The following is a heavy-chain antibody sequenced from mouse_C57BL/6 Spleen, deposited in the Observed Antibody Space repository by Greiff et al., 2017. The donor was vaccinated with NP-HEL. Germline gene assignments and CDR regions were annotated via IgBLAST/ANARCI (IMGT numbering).Heavy chain of an antibody. J-gene: IGHJ1*03. V-gene: IGHV1-64*01. CDR2: IHPNSGST. CDR3: ARRGIARYWYFDV. CDR1: GYTFTSYW. D-gene: IGHD6-1*01. Sequence: QVQLQQSGAELVKPGASVKLSCKASGYTFTSYWMHWVKQRPGQGLEWIGMIHPNSGSTNYNEKFKSKATLTVDKSSSTAYMQLSSLTSEDSAVYDCARRGIARYWYFDVWGTGTTVTVSS.